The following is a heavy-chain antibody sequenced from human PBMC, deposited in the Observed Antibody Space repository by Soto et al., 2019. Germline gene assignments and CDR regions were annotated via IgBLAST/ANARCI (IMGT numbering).Heavy chain of an antibody. J-gene: IGHJ6*02. CDR1: GYTFTSYD. V-gene: IGHV1-8*01. CDR3: ASGSRGIVAASTRDSYYYYGMDV. Sequence: ASGKVSCNASGYTFTSYDINWVRRATGQGRGGRGWMNPNSGNTGYAQKFQGRVTMTRNTSRSTTYMELSSLSSEDTAVYYCASGSRGIVAASTRDSYYYYGMDVWGQGTTVTVSS. CDR2: MNPNSGNT. D-gene: IGHD6-13*01.